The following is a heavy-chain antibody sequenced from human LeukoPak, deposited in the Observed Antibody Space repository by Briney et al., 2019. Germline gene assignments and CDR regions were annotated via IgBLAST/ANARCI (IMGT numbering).Heavy chain of an antibody. CDR3: VRDLYRIVVVPHYFDY. Sequence: GGSLRLSCAASGFTFSDYYMSWIRQAPGKGLEYVSLISSSGSTKYYADSVKGRFTIYRDNAKTSLYLLMNSLRAEDTAVYYCVRDLYRIVVVPHYFDYWGQGTLVTVSS. D-gene: IGHD3-22*01. J-gene: IGHJ4*02. V-gene: IGHV3-11*04. CDR1: GFTFSDYY. CDR2: ISSSGSTK.